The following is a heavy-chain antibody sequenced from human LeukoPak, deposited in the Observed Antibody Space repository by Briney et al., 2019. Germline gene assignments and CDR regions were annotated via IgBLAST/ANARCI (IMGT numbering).Heavy chain of an antibody. V-gene: IGHV3-23*01. CDR2: IYGSGGRT. J-gene: IGHJ4*02. D-gene: IGHD3-10*01. Sequence: SGGSLRLSCAASGFTLSSYAMNWVRQAPGKGLEWVSTIYGSGGRTYYGDSVKGRVTISSDNSKNTLYLQMNSLRAEDTAIDYCARAFGSSGSKLDYWGQGTLVTVSS. CDR3: ARAFGSSGSKLDY. CDR1: GFTLSSYA.